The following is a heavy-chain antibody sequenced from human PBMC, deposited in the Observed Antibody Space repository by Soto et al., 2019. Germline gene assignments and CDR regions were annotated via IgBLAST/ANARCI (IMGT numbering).Heavy chain of an antibody. Sequence: GGSLRLSCAASGFTFSSYAMHWVRQAPGKGLEWVAVISYDGSTKYYADSVKGRFTISRDNSKNTLYLQMNSLRAEDTAVYYCARDLGSSSRYGMDVWGQGTTVTSP. V-gene: IGHV3-30-3*01. CDR2: ISYDGSTK. CDR1: GFTFSSYA. CDR3: ARDLGSSSRYGMDV. J-gene: IGHJ6*02. D-gene: IGHD6-13*01.